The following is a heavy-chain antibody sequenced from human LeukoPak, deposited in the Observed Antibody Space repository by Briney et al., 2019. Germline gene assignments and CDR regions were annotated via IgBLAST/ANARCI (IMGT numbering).Heavy chain of an antibody. Sequence: SETLSLTYTVSGVSISSYYWSWIRQPAGKGLECIGYIHYTGSTNYNPSLKSRVTISVETSKNQFSLKLKSVTAADTAVYYCARGGYYGSGNDFRFDPWGQGTLVTVSS. J-gene: IGHJ5*02. CDR2: IHYTGST. CDR3: ARGGYYGSGNDFRFDP. CDR1: GVSISSYY. V-gene: IGHV4-59*01. D-gene: IGHD3-10*01.